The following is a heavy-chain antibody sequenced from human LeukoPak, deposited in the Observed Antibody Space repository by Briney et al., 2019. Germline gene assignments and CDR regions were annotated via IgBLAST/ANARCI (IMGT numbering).Heavy chain of an antibody. V-gene: IGHV3-23*01. J-gene: IGHJ4*02. Sequence: GGTLRLSCAASGFTFSSYGMSWVRQAPGKGLEWVSAISGSGGSTYYADSVEGRFTISRDNAKNSLYLQMNSLRAEDTAVYYCARDYYYWGQGTLVTVSS. CDR1: GFTFSSYG. D-gene: IGHD3-10*01. CDR2: ISGSGGST. CDR3: ARDYYY.